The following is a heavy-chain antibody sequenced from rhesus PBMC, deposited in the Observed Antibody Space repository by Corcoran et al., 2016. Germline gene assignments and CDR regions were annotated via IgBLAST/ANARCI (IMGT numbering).Heavy chain of an antibody. CDR1: GGSFSSYW. CDR2: INGNSGST. V-gene: IGHV4-80*01. D-gene: IGHD6S26*01. Sequence: QVQLQESGPGLVKPSETLSLTCAVSGGSFSSYWWSWIRQPPGKGLEWIWEINGNSGSTNYNPSLKSRGTISKDASKNHFSLKLSSVTAADTAVYYCARYILYSSGWSDFDYWGQGVLVTVSS. CDR3: ARYILYSSGWSDFDY. J-gene: IGHJ4*01.